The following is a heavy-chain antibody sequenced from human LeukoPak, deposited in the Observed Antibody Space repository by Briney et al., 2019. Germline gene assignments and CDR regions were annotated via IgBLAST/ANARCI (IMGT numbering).Heavy chain of an antibody. CDR2: IYSGGST. V-gene: IGHV3-66*01. CDR3: ARIAGSYYFDY. Sequence: PGGSLRLSCAASGFTVSSNYMSWVRQAPGKGLEWVSVIYSGGSTYNADSVKGRFTISRDNSKNTLYLQMNSLRAEDTAVYYCARIAGSYYFDYWGQGTLVTVSS. CDR1: GFTVSSNY. J-gene: IGHJ4*02. D-gene: IGHD2-21*01.